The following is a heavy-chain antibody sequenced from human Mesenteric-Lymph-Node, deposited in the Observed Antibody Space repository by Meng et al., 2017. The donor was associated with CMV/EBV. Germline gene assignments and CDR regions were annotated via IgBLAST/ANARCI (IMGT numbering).Heavy chain of an antibody. CDR2: VSHAGDIK. Sequence: GGSLRLSCSASGFIFTSYAMNWVRQAPGRGLEWVALVSHAGDIKYYADSVKGRFIISRDNSKNTLYLQMNSLRVEDTAVYYCARDQDTSSYSMDVWGQGTTVTVSS. V-gene: IGHV3-30*14. D-gene: IGHD6-13*01. CDR3: ARDQDTSSYSMDV. J-gene: IGHJ6*02. CDR1: GFIFTSYA.